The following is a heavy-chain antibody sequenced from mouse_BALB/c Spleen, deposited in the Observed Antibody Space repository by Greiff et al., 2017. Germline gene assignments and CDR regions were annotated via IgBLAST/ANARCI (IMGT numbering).Heavy chain of an antibody. CDR2: ILPGSGST. Sequence: QVQLKQSGAELMKPGASVKISCKATGYTFSSYWIEWVKQRPGHGLEWIGEILPGSGSTNYNEKFKGKATFTADTSSNTAYMQLSSLTSEDSAVYYCARSGLRRYYFDYWGQGTTLTVSS. CDR3: ARSGLRRYYFDY. J-gene: IGHJ2*01. V-gene: IGHV1-9*01. D-gene: IGHD2-2*01. CDR1: GYTFSSYW.